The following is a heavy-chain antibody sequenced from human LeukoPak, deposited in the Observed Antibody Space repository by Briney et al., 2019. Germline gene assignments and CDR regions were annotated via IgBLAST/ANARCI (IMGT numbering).Heavy chain of an antibody. D-gene: IGHD3-10*01. V-gene: IGHV3-33*01. CDR2: IWYDGSNK. Sequence: PGGSLRLSCAASGFTFSSYGMHWVRQAPGKGLEWVAVIWYDGSNKYYADSVKGRFTISRDNSKNTLYLQTNSLRAEDTAVYYCARDPLRYGSGSYYPWYFDYWGQGTLVTVSS. CDR1: GFTFSSYG. J-gene: IGHJ4*02. CDR3: ARDPLRYGSGSYYPWYFDY.